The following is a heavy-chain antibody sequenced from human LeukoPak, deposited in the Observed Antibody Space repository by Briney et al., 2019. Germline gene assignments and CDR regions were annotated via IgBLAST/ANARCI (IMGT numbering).Heavy chain of an antibody. J-gene: IGHJ5*02. Sequence: GASVKVSCKASGYTFTGYYMHWVRQAPGQGLEWMGWINPNSGGTNYAQKFQGRVTMTRDTSISTAYMELSRLRSDDTAVYYCARRDYYGSGPPNWFDPWGQGTLVTVSS. CDR2: INPNSGGT. CDR1: GYTFTGYY. CDR3: ARRDYYGSGPPNWFDP. V-gene: IGHV1-2*02. D-gene: IGHD3-10*01.